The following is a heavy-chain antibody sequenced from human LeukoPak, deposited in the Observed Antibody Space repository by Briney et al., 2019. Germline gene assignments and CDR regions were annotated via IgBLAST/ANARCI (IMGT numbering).Heavy chain of an antibody. V-gene: IGHV3-30*01. D-gene: IGHD6-6*01. CDR2: ISYDGSNK. CDR1: GFTFSSYA. CDR3: ARSIAGRSYYYYMDV. Sequence: GGSLRLSCAASGFTFSSYAMHWVRQAPGKGLEWVAVISYDGSNKYYADSVKGRFTISRDNSKNTLYLQMNSLRAEDTAVYYCARSIAGRSYYYYMDVWGKGTTVTVSS. J-gene: IGHJ6*03.